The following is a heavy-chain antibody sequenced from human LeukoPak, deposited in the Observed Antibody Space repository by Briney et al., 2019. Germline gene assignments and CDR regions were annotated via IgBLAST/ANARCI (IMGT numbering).Heavy chain of an antibody. CDR1: GFTFSSYG. J-gene: IGHJ4*02. Sequence: GGSLRLSCAASGFTFSSYGMHWVRQTPGKGLEWVAVISYDGSNKYYADSVKGRFTISRDNSKNTLYLQMNSLRAEDTAVYYCAKETTMVLDYWGQGTLVTVSS. CDR2: ISYDGSNK. CDR3: AKETTMVLDY. V-gene: IGHV3-30*18. D-gene: IGHD3-10*01.